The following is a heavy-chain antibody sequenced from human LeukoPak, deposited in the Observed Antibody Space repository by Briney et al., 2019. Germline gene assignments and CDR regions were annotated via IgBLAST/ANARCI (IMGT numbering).Heavy chain of an antibody. D-gene: IGHD1-26*01. J-gene: IGHJ4*02. CDR2: ISGNSGSI. Sequence: GRSLRLSCAASGFTIDDYAMHWVRQRPGKGLAWVSGISGNSGSIGYADSVKGRFTISRDNAKNSLYLQMNSLRAEDTALYFCSKSLVGEWELPHFRDWGQGTLVTVSS. CDR3: SKSLVGEWELPHFRD. V-gene: IGHV3-9*01. CDR1: GFTIDDYA.